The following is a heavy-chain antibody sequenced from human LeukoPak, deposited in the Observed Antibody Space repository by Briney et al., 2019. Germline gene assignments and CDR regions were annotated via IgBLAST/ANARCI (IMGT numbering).Heavy chain of an antibody. CDR2: IYPGDSDT. CDR3: ASSYCSGGSCYSYFDY. V-gene: IGHV5-51*01. D-gene: IGHD2-15*01. J-gene: IGHJ4*02. Sequence: GESLKISCKGSGYSFTSYWIGWVRQMPGKGLEWMGIIYPGDSDTRYSPSFQGQVTISADKSISTAYLQWSSLKASGTAMYYCASSYCSGGSCYSYFDYWGQGTLVTVSS. CDR1: GYSFTSYW.